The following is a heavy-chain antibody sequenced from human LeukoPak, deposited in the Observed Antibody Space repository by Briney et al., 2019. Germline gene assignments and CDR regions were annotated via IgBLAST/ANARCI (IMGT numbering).Heavy chain of an antibody. J-gene: IGHJ4*02. D-gene: IGHD3-9*01. CDR2: IRLDGVTT. Sequence: GGSLRLSCAAPGFTFSTYGMHWVRQAPGKGLEWVAFIRLDGVTTYHADSVKGRFTISRDNSKNTLYLQMNSLRTEDTAMYYCAKGYDTRHCGQGTLVTVSS. CDR3: AKGYDTRH. V-gene: IGHV3-30*02. CDR1: GFTFSTYG.